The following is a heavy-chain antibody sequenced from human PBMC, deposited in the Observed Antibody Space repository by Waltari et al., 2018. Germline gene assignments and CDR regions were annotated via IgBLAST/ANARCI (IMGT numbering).Heavy chain of an antibody. V-gene: IGHV1-69*05. J-gene: IGHJ6*03. CDR2: MIPIFGQA. D-gene: IGHD6-13*01. CDR3: ARGSSRVNYYYYMDV. Sequence: QVQLVQSGAEVQKPGSSVKVSCKASGGTFSSYAISWVREAPGQGLEWLGGMIPIFGQANYAKKFQGRVTITPDESTSTAYMELSSLRSEDTAVYYCARGSSRVNYYYYMDVWGKGTTVTVSS. CDR1: GGTFSSYA.